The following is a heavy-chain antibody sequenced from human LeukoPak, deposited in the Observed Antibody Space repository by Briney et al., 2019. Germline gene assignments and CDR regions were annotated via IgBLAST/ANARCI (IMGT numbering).Heavy chain of an antibody. CDR1: GFTFSNYW. D-gene: IGHD2-2*01. V-gene: IGHV3-23*01. CDR2: ISDNGGRT. J-gene: IGHJ4*02. CDR3: AKDSSTKSGDYDYFDN. Sequence: GGSLRLSCAASGFTFSNYWMSWVRQAPGKGLEWVSAISDNGGRTYYADSVKGRFTLSRDNSKNTLYLQMNSLRADDTAIYYCAKDSSTKSGDYDYFDNWGQGTLVTVSS.